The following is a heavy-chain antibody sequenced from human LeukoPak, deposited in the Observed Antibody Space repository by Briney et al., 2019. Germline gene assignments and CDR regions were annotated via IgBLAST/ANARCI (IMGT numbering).Heavy chain of an antibody. CDR2: ISSSSTI. CDR1: GFTFSSYS. D-gene: IGHD5-12*01. Sequence: GGSLRLSCAASGFTFSSYSMNWVRQAPGKGLEWVSYISSSSTIYYADSVKGRFTISRDNAKNSLYLQMNSLRAEDTAVYYCARESGYVRHFDYWGQGTLVTVSS. J-gene: IGHJ4*02. CDR3: ARESGYVRHFDY. V-gene: IGHV3-48*01.